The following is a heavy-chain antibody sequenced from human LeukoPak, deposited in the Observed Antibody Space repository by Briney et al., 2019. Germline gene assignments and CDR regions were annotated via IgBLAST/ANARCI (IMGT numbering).Heavy chain of an antibody. CDR3: AKSNGYGLVDI. D-gene: IGHD3-10*01. CDR2: VYTSGST. CDR1: GDSIRSYY. Sequence: SETLSLTCTVSGDSIRSYYWSWIRQPAGKGLEWIGRVYTSGSTNYNPSLKSRVTISVDTSKNQFSLKLNSVTAADTAVYYCAKSNGYGLVDIWGQGTMVTVSS. V-gene: IGHV4-4*07. J-gene: IGHJ3*02.